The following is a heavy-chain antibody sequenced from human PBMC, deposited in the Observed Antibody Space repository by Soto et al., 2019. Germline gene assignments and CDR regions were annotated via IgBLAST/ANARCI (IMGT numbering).Heavy chain of an antibody. D-gene: IGHD2-15*01. J-gene: IGHJ4*02. Sequence: PWGSLRLSXSASGFIFSESTIYWVRQVPGKGLEAISAVSTSGRSTYYADSVKDRFTISRDNSKNTLFLQMGSLRPEDTAIYYCVKQAHGLDGVAFDYWGQGTQVTVSS. CDR1: GFIFSEST. CDR3: VKQAHGLDGVAFDY. CDR2: VSTSGRST. V-gene: IGHV3-64D*06.